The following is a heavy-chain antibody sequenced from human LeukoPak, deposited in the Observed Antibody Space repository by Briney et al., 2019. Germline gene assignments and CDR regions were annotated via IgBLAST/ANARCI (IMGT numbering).Heavy chain of an antibody. CDR1: GGSFSGYY. D-gene: IGHD6-19*01. CDR3: ARDDSSGWYG. Sequence: SETLSLTCAVYGGSFSGYYWNWIRQPPGKGLEWIGEIYHSGSTNYNPSLKSRVTISVDKSKNQFSLKLSSVTAADTAVYYCARDDSSGWYGWGQGTLVTVSS. V-gene: IGHV4-34*01. CDR2: IYHSGST. J-gene: IGHJ4*02.